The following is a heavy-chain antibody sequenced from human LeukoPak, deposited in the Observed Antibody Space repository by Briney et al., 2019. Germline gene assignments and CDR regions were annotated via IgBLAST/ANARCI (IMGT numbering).Heavy chain of an antibody. D-gene: IGHD3-22*01. CDR1: GITFRIHG. Sequence: GGFLRLSCTASGITFRIHGMFWVRQAPGKGLEWVASIRYDGSRQFYADSVKGRFTISRDNSRNTVGVQMNSLRSEDSALYYCAKGGQYDSDSFFDFWGQGTLVTVSS. CDR3: AKGGQYDSDSFFDF. CDR2: IRYDGSRQ. J-gene: IGHJ4*02. V-gene: IGHV3-30*02.